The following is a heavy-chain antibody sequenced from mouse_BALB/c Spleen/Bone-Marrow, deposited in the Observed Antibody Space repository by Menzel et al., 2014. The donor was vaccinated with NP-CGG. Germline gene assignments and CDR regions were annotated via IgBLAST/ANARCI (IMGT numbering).Heavy chain of an antibody. CDR2: ISNGGGTT. J-gene: IGHJ1*01. Sequence: EVKLVESGGGLVQPGGSLKLSCVVSGFTFSSYTMSWVRQIPEKRLEWVAYISNGGGTTYYPDTLKGRFTISRDNTKNTLYLQMSSLKSEDTAMYYCARHGLRRDRYFDVWGAGTTVTVSS. CDR1: GFTFSSYT. V-gene: IGHV5-12-2*01. D-gene: IGHD2-2*01. CDR3: ARHGLRRDRYFDV.